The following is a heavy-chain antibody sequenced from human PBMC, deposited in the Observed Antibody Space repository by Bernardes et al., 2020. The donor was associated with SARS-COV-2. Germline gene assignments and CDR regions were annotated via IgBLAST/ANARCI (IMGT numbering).Heavy chain of an antibody. V-gene: IGHV1-2*04. CDR3: ASSGTAMDHYFDY. D-gene: IGHD5-18*01. CDR2: INPNSGGT. CDR1: GYTFIDYY. Sequence: ASVKVSCKASGYTFIDYYMHWVRQAPGQGLEWMGWINPNSGGTNYAQNFQGWVTMTSDTSISTAYMELSRLTSDDTAVYYCASSGTAMDHYFDYWGQGTLVTVSS. J-gene: IGHJ4*02.